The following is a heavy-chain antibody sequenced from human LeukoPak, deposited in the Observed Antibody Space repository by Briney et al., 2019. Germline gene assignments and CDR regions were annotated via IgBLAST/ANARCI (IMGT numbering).Heavy chain of an antibody. CDR2: IYPGDSDT. V-gene: IGHV5-51*01. CDR1: GYIFTNYW. CDR3: ARPSNSGYDF. J-gene: IGHJ4*02. D-gene: IGHD5-12*01. Sequence: GESLKISCQVSGYIFTNYWIGWLRQMPGKGLESMGIIYPGDSDTAYSPSFQGQVTISADKSISTAYLQWSSLKASDTAMYYCARPSNSGYDFWGQGALVTVSS.